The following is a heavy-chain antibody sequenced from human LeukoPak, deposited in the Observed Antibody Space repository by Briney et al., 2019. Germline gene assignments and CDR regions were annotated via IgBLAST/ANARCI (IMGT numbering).Heavy chain of an antibody. CDR3: SRATEYDLWSGSNWFDL. D-gene: IGHD3-3*01. CDR1: GGTFSRYA. J-gene: IGHJ5*02. CDR2: IIPIFGTA. V-gene: IGHV1-69*05. Sequence: SSVQVSYKASGGTFSRYAISWLRQAPGQGREWMGGIIPIFGTANYAQKFQGRVTITTDESTSTAYMELSSLRSEDTAVYYCSRATEYDLWSGSNWFDLWGQETLVTVSS.